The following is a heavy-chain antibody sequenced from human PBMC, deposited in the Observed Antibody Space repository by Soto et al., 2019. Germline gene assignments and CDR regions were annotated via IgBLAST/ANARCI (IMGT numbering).Heavy chain of an antibody. CDR3: ARHRRWLQFYDAFDT. Sequence: GESLKISCKGSGSSFTTYWSGWVRQMPGKGLEWMGIIYPCDSDTSDSTSFHGQVTISADKSISTAYLHWSSLKASDTAMYYCARHRRWLQFYDAFDTWGQETMVTVSS. D-gene: IGHD5-12*01. CDR2: IYPCDSDT. V-gene: IGHV5-51*01. J-gene: IGHJ3*02. CDR1: GSSFTTYW.